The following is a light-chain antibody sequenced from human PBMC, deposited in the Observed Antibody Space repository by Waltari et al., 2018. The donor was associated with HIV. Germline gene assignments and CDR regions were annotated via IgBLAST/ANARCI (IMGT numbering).Light chain of an antibody. CDR2: RNY. CDR1: MSNIGSKY. V-gene: IGLV1-47*01. CDR3: AAWDGSLSNYV. J-gene: IGLJ1*01. Sequence: QSVLTQPPSASGTPGQRVTVSCSGSMSNIGSKYVYWYQQLPGTAAKLLIYRNYQRPSWVPDRFSGSKSGTSASLAISGLRSEDEADYYCAAWDGSLSNYVFGTGTKVTVL.